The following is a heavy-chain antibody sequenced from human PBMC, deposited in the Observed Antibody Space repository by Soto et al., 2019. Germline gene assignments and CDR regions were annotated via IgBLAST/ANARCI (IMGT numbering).Heavy chain of an antibody. CDR2: ISAYNGNT. D-gene: IGHD2-15*01. J-gene: IGHJ6*02. V-gene: IGHV1-18*01. CDR3: ARDVVVAASLYYYYGMDV. Sequence: GASVKVSCKASGGTFSNSAISWVRQAPGQGLEWMGWISAYNGNTNYAQKLQGRVTMTTDTSTSTAYMELRSLRSDDTAVYYCARDVVVAASLYYYYGMDVWGQGTTVTVSS. CDR1: GGTFSNSA.